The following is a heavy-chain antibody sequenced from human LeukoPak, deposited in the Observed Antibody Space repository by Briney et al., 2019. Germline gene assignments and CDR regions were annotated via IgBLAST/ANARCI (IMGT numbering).Heavy chain of an antibody. CDR1: GYTFTSYG. V-gene: IGHV1-18*01. CDR2: ISAYNGNT. Sequence: ASVNVSCKASGYTFTSYGISWVRQAPGQGLEWMGWISAYNGNTNYAQKLQGRVTMTTDTSTSTAYMELRSLRSDDTAVYYCARDDIAAAGPNWLDPWGQGTLVTVSS. D-gene: IGHD6-13*01. CDR3: ARDDIAAAGPNWLDP. J-gene: IGHJ5*02.